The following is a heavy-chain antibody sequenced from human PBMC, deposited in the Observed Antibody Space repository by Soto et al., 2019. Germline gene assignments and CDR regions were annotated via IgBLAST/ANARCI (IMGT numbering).Heavy chain of an antibody. CDR1: GGSISSDDYY. CDR2: IYYSGST. Sequence: SETLSLTCTVSGGSISSDDYYWSWIRQPPGEGLEWIGYIYYSGSTSYNPSLKSRVTISIDTSKNQFFLRLTSVTAADTAVYYCARDRSNSPDFFDYWGQGTLVTVAS. V-gene: IGHV4-30-4*01. CDR3: ARDRSNSPDFFDY. J-gene: IGHJ4*01. D-gene: IGHD6-6*01.